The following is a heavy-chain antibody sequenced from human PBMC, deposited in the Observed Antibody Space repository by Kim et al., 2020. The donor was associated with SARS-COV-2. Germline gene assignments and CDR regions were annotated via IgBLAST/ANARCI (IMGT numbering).Heavy chain of an antibody. Sequence: ASVKVSCKVSGYIFSTYGFSWVRQAPGQGLEWMGWISSYNDNTNYAQKLQGRVTMTTDTSTSTAYMELRSLRSDDTAVYYCARDGYYGSGSYHNRIDYWGQRTLVTVSS. CDR3: ARDGYYGSGSYHNRIDY. V-gene: IGHV1-18*01. CDR2: ISSYNDNT. J-gene: IGHJ4*02. D-gene: IGHD3-10*01. CDR1: GYIFSTYG.